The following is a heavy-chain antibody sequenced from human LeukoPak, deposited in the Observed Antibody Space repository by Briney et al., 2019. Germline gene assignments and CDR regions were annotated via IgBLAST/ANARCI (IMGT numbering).Heavy chain of an antibody. CDR2: IYSSGNT. V-gene: IGHV4-4*07. Sequence: SETLSLTCTVSGGSISSFYWSWIRQPAGKGLEWIGRIYSSGNTNYNPSLKSRVTMSVDTSKNQFSLKLSSVTAADTAVYYCARDGPEGVMVVAPTHYFDYWGQGTLVTVSS. CDR1: GGSISSFY. CDR3: ARDGPEGVMVVAPTHYFDY. D-gene: IGHD2-15*01. J-gene: IGHJ4*01.